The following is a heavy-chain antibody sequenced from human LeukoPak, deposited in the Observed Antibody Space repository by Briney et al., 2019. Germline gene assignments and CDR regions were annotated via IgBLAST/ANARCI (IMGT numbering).Heavy chain of an antibody. CDR1: GFTFSSYW. D-gene: IGHD4-17*01. J-gene: IGHJ4*02. Sequence: PGGSLRLSCAASGFTFSSYWMHWVRHAPGKGLVWVSRINSDGSSTSYADSVKGRFTISRDNAKNTLYLQMNSLRAEDTAVYYCARFYGDETYFDYWGQGTLVTVSS. CDR2: INSDGSST. V-gene: IGHV3-74*01. CDR3: ARFYGDETYFDY.